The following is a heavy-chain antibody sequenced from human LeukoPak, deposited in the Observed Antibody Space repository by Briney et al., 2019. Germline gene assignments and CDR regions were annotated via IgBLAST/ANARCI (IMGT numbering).Heavy chain of an antibody. CDR2: IGTADDT. V-gene: IGHV3-13*01. CDR1: GFTFSTYD. CDR3: ARVKAGYYYYMDV. D-gene: IGHD3-10*01. Sequence: GGSLRLSCAASGFTFSTYDMHWVRQATGKGLEWVSTIGTADDTYYPGSVRGRFTISRDNSKNTLYLQMNSLRAEDTAVYYCARVKAGYYYYMDVWGKGTTVTVSS. J-gene: IGHJ6*03.